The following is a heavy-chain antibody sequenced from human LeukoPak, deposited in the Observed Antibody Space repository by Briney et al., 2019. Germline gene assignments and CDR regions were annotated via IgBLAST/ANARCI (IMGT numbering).Heavy chain of an antibody. J-gene: IGHJ4*02. Sequence: GGSLRLSCAASGFTFSDHDMSWVRQAPGKGLEWVAAINRDGTKKYYVDSMEGRCTISRDNAKNSLYLQMNSLRAEDTAVYYCARGDRGGDWGQGTLVTVSS. D-gene: IGHD3-10*01. CDR1: GFTFSDHD. CDR3: ARGDRGGD. V-gene: IGHV3-7*05. CDR2: INRDGTKK.